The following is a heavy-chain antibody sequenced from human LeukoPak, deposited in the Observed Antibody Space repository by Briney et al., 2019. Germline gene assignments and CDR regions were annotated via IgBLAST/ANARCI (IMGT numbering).Heavy chain of an antibody. J-gene: IGHJ4*02. CDR3: AKSSVAGRSVLSFDY. D-gene: IGHD6-19*01. CDR1: GFTFSNYG. Sequence: GGSLRLSCAASGFTFSNYGMTWVRQAPGKGLEWVSSITTGVSGTNYADSVKGRFSISRDNSKNTLYLQMSSPRADDTAVYYCAKSSVAGRSVLSFDYWGQGTLVTVSS. V-gene: IGHV3-23*01. CDR2: ITTGVSGT.